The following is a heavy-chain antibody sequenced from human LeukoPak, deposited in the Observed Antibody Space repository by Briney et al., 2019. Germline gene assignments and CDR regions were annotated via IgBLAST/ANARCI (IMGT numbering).Heavy chain of an antibody. CDR2: IYSSGRT. CDR3: ARDNRLAKTTTVTIYYYFGMDV. Sequence: GGSLRLSCAASGFTVSSNYMSWVGQAPGKGPEWVSVIYSSGRTYYADSVKDRFTISRDTSKNTLFLQMNSLSPEDTAVYYCARDNRLAKTTTVTIYYYFGMDVWGQGTTVTVSS. V-gene: IGHV3-66*01. D-gene: IGHD4-17*01. CDR1: GFTVSSNY. J-gene: IGHJ6*02.